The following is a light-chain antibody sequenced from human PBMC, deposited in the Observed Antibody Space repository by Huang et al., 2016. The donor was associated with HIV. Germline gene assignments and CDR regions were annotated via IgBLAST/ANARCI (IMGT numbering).Light chain of an antibody. CDR1: QDLLFNSTNKSF. CDR2: LAS. V-gene: IGKV4-1*01. J-gene: IGKJ2*01. CDR3: QQYYTNYYT. Sequence: DIVMTQSPDSLTVSLGERATINCKSSQDLLFNSTNKSFLAWYQQRPRQPPKWLIYLASTRASDVPDRFSGSVSGTDFTLTINSLQAEDMAVYFCQQYYTNYYTFGQGTKLEIQ.